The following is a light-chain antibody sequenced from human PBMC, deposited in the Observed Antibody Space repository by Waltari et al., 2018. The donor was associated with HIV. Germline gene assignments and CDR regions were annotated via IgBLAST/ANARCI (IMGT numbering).Light chain of an antibody. Sequence: SYELTQPPSASASRGQSARITCSGDASSNKYAYWYQQKSGQAPVLVIHEDNKRPSGIPERFSGSSSARMATLTIRGAHVEDEADYYCYSTDSSGNHRVFGGGTKATVL. CDR3: YSTDSSGNHRV. CDR1: ASSNKY. CDR2: EDN. J-gene: IGLJ3*02. V-gene: IGLV3-10*01.